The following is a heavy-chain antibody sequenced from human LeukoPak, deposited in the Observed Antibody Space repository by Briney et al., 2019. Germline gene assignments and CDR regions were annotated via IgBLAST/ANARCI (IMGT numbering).Heavy chain of an antibody. CDR3: ARDARDTLIVKWGEYYFDY. CDR2: IYYSGST. J-gene: IGHJ4*02. V-gene: IGHV4-39*02. Sequence: SETLSLTCTVSGGSISSSSYYWGWIRQPPGKGLEWIGSIYYSGSTYYNPSLKSRVTISVDTSKNQFSLKLSSVTAADTAVYYCARDARDTLIVKWGEYYFDYWGQGTLVTVSS. CDR1: GGSISSSSYY. D-gene: IGHD3-22*01.